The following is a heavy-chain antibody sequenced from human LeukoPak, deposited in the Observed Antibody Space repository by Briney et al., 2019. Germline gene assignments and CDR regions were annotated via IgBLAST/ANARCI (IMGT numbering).Heavy chain of an antibody. CDR1: GGSFSGYY. Sequence: SETLSLTCAVYGGSFSGYYWSWIRQPPGKGLEWIGEINHSGSTYYNPSLKSRVTISVDTSKNQFSLKLSSVTAADTAVYYCARVDYYYYMDVWGKGTTVTVSS. J-gene: IGHJ6*03. CDR2: INHSGST. CDR3: ARVDYYYYMDV. V-gene: IGHV4-34*01.